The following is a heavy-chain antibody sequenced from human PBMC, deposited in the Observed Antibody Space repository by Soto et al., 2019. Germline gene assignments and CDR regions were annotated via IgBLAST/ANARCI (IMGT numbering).Heavy chain of an antibody. CDR1: GFTFSSYA. V-gene: IGHV3-30-3*01. CDR2: ISYDGSNK. D-gene: IGHD3-3*01. CDR3: ARDPSPPFWSGYYGEY. Sequence: GGSLRLSCAASGFTFSSYAMHWVRQAPGKGLEWVAVISYDGSNKYYADSVKGRFTISRDNSKNTLYLQMNSLRAEDTAVYYCARDPSPPFWSGYYGEYWGQGTLVTVSS. J-gene: IGHJ4*02.